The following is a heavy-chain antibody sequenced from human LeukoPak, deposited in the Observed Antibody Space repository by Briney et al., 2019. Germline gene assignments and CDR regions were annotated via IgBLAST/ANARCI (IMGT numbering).Heavy chain of an antibody. V-gene: IGHV3-30*03. CDR3: AGSCSSTSCPTPY. CDR2: ISYDGSNK. J-gene: IGHJ4*02. D-gene: IGHD2-2*01. CDR1: GFTFSSYG. Sequence: GGSLRLSCAASGFTFSSYGMHWVRQAPGKGLEWVAVISYDGSNKYYADSVKGRFTISRDNSKNTLYLQVNSLRAEDTAVYYCAGSCSSTSCPTPYWGQGTLVTVSS.